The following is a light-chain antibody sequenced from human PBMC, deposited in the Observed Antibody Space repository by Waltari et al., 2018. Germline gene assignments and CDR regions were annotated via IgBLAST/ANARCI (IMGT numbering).Light chain of an antibody. CDR2: DTS. CDR1: ESGSND. Sequence: EVVLTKSPVIMSEAAGYRANISCRDSESGSNDLAWYQQKPGQSPRLLIYDTSKKATGIPARFSGSGYGTDFTLTINNLEAEDFALYYCQQGSILPLTFGGGTNVEIK. J-gene: IGKJ4*01. CDR3: QQGSILPLT. V-gene: IGKV3-11*01.